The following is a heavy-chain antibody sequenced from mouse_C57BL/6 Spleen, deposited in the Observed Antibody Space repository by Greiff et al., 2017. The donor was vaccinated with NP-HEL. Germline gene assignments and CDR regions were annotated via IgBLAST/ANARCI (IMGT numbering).Heavy chain of an antibody. CDR2: IDPSDSYT. CDR3: ARRPVLDY. J-gene: IGHJ2*01. V-gene: IGHV1-50*01. CDR1: GYTFTSYW. Sequence: QVQLQQPGAELVKPGASVKLSCKASGYTFTSYWMQWVKQRPGQGLEWIGEIDPSDSYTNYNQKFKGKATLTVDTSSSTAYMQHSSLTSEDSAVYYCARRPVLDYWGQGTTLTVSS.